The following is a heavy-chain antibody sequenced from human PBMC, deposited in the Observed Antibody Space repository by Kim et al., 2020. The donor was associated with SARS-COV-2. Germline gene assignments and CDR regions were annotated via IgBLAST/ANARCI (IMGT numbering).Heavy chain of an antibody. CDR3: LLINNEISDY. V-gene: IGHV3-74*01. CDR2: IKGDGTIT. D-gene: IGHD1-1*01. CDR1: GFTFSSLW. J-gene: IGHJ4*02. Sequence: GGSLRLSCAASGFTFSSLWMHWVRRAPGKGPVWVSGIKGDGTITIYAGSVKGRFTISRDNAKNTVFLQMNSLRAEDTAVYYCLLINNEISDYWGPGTLVT.